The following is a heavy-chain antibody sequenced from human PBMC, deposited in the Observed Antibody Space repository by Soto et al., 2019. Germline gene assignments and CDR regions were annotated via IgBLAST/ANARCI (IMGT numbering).Heavy chain of an antibody. J-gene: IGHJ4*02. V-gene: IGHV1-18*01. D-gene: IGHD6-13*01. CDR3: AGDRWGVIGQQLAEFDY. CDR1: GYTFTSYG. CDR2: ISAYNGNT. Sequence: GASVKVSCKASGYTFTSYGISWVRQAPGQGLEWMGWISAYNGNTNYAQKLQGRVTMTTDTSTSTAYMELRSLRSDDTAVYYCAGDRWGVIGQQLAEFDYWGQGTLVTVSS.